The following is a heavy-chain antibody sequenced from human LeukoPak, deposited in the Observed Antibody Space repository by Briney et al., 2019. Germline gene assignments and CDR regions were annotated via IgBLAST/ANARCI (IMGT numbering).Heavy chain of an antibody. J-gene: IGHJ2*01. Sequence: GESLKISCKGSGYSFTSYWIGWLRQMPGKGLEWMGIIYPGDSDTRYSPSFQGQVTISADRSISTAYLQWSSLKASDTAMYYCARRGEVSYGPPSWYFDLWGRGTLVTVSS. V-gene: IGHV5-51*01. CDR2: IYPGDSDT. CDR1: GYSFTSYW. D-gene: IGHD5-18*01. CDR3: ARRGEVSYGPPSWYFDL.